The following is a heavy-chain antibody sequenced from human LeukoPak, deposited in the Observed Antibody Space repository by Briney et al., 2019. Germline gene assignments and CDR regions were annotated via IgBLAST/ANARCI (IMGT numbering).Heavy chain of an antibody. V-gene: IGHV4-59*01. CDR2: SGST. D-gene: IGHD1-1*01. Sequence: SETLSPTCTVSGDSISNYYWSWIRQPPGKGLEWIGYSGSTNYNPSLKSRVTISVDTSKNQFSLKLSSVTAADTAVYYCASGGGTPYNWFDPWGQGTLVTVSS. J-gene: IGHJ5*02. CDR1: GDSISNYY. CDR3: ASGGGTPYNWFDP.